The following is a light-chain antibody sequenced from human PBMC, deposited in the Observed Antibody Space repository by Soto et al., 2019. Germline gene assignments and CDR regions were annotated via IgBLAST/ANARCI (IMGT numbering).Light chain of an antibody. CDR3: QQRSNWPSYT. V-gene: IGKV3-11*01. CDR2: DAS. CDR1: QSVSSY. Sequence: EIVLTQSPATLSLSPGERATLSCRASQSVSSYLAWYQQKPGQAHRLLIYDASNRATGIPARFSGSGSGTDFTHTISSLEPEDFAVYYCQQRSNWPSYTFGQGTKLEIK. J-gene: IGKJ2*01.